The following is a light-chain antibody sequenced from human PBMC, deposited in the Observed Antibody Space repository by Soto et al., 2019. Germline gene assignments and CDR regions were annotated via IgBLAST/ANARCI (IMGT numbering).Light chain of an antibody. CDR2: GAS. Sequence: EIVLTQSPATLSLSPGERATLSCRASQSVINYLAWYQQKPGQTPRLLIYGASNRATGIPDRFSGSGSGTDFTLTISTLEPEDFAVYYCQQRINWPITFGQGTRLEIK. CDR3: QQRINWPIT. J-gene: IGKJ5*01. V-gene: IGKV3-11*01. CDR1: QSVINY.